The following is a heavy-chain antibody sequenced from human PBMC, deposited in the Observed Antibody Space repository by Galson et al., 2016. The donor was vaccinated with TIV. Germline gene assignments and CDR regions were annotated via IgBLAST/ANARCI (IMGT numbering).Heavy chain of an antibody. CDR2: INPIFGTA. CDR3: ARGRGYYFGSGSSYFDY. CDR1: GGIFNNFV. Sequence: SVKVSCKASGGIFNNFVISWVRQAPGQGLEWMGSINPIFGTANYAQKFQGRVTITADTSTSTIYMELSSLRSEDTAVYYCARGRGYYFGSGSSYFDYWGQGSLVTVSS. J-gene: IGHJ4*02. V-gene: IGHV1-69*06. D-gene: IGHD3-10*01.